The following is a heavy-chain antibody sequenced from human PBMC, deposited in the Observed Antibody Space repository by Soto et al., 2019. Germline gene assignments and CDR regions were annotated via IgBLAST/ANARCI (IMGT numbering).Heavy chain of an antibody. CDR2: ISYDGSNK. V-gene: IGHV3-30*18. Sequence: QVQLVESGGGVVQPGRSLRLSCAASGFTFSSYGMHWVRQAPGKGLEWVAVISYDGSNKYYADSVKGRFTISRDNSKNTLYLQMNSLRAEDTAVYYCAKVPGELLWGYYGMDVWGQGTTVTVSS. D-gene: IGHD3-10*01. CDR1: GFTFSSYG. CDR3: AKVPGELLWGYYGMDV. J-gene: IGHJ6*02.